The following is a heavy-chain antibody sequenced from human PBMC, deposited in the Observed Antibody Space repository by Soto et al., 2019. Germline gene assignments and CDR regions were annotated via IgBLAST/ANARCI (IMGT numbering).Heavy chain of an antibody. D-gene: IGHD6-6*01. Sequence: ASVKVSCKASGYTFTSYAMHWVRQAPGQRLEWMGWINAGNGNTKYSQKFQGRVTITRDTSASTAYMELSSLRSEDTAVYYCAILLEYSSSSGYYYYYGMDVWGQGTTVTVSS. CDR2: INAGNGNT. V-gene: IGHV1-3*01. J-gene: IGHJ6*02. CDR1: GYTFTSYA. CDR3: AILLEYSSSSGYYYYYGMDV.